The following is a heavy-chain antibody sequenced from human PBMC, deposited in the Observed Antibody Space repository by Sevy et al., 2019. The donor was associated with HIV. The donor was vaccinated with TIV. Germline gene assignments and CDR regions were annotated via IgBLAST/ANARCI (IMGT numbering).Heavy chain of an antibody. CDR1: GFTFSNYG. J-gene: IGHJ3*01. Sequence: GGSLRLSCAASGFTFSNYGMHWVRQAPGKGLEWVAVIWNVRQNKHYGDFVKGRFTISRDNSKKTLYLQMNSLRVEDTAVYYCASLPNNYYDISGYSGDNAFDLWGRGTMVTVSS. V-gene: IGHV3-33*03. CDR2: IWNVRQNK. D-gene: IGHD3-22*01. CDR3: ASLPNNYYDISGYSGDNAFDL.